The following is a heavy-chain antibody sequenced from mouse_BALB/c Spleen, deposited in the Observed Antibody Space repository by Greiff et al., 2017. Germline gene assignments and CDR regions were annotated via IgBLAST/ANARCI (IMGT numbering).Heavy chain of an antibody. V-gene: IGHV2-9*02. Sequence: QVQLQQSGPGLVAPSQSLSISCTASGFSLTSYGVHWVRQPPGKGLEWLGVIWAGGSTNYNSAIMSRLSISKDNTKSQVFLKMNSLQTDDTAMYYCDRDPYNNCAIYAMDYWGQGTTVTVST. J-gene: IGHJ4*01. CDR3: DRDPYNNCAIYAMDY. CDR2: IWAGGST. CDR1: GFSLTSYG. D-gene: IGHD2-5*01.